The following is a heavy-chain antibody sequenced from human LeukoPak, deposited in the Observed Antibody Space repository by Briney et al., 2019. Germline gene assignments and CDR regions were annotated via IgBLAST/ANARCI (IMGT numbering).Heavy chain of an antibody. V-gene: IGHV3-48*02. CDR2: IISTGTTI. J-gene: IGHJ4*02. CDR3: ARSASSDY. CDR1: GFTFSTFT. Sequence: GGSLRLSCAASGFTFSTFTTNWVRQAPGKGLERDSSIISTGTTIYYADSVKGRFTISRDNAKNSLFLQMNSLRDEDTAVYHCARSASSDYWGQGTLVTVSS. D-gene: IGHD1-26*01.